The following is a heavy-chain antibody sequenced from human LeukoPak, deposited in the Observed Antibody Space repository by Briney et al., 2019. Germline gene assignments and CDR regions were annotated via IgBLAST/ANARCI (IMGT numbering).Heavy chain of an antibody. V-gene: IGHV3-74*01. CDR3: ARDDITGSGMGLD. CDR2: INTDGSST. CDR1: GFTFSSYA. D-gene: IGHD1-20*01. J-gene: IGHJ4*02. Sequence: GGSLSLSCTASGFTFSSYAMHWVRQAPGKGLAWVSYINTDGSSTSYADSVKGRFTISRDNAKNSLYLQMNSLRAEDTAVYYCARDDITGSGMGLDWGQGTLVTVSS.